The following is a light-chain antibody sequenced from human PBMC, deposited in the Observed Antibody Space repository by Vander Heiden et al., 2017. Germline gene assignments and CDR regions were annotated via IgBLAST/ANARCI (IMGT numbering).Light chain of an antibody. J-gene: IGLJ2*01. V-gene: IGLV2-23*02. CDR3: CSYGDSNTLV. Sequence: QSALTQPASVSASPGQSITISCTGTSSAVGNYNFVSWYQHHRGKDPKLMIYEVIKRPSGVSNRFSGSKSGNTASLTISGLQAEDEADYYCCSYGDSNTLVFGGGTKLTVL. CDR1: SSAVGNYNF. CDR2: EVI.